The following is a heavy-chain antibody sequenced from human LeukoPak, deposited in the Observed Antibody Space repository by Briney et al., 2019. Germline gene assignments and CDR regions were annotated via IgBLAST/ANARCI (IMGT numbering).Heavy chain of an antibody. CDR2: ISWNSSSI. CDR1: GFTFDDYA. J-gene: IGHJ4*02. D-gene: IGHD1-26*01. Sequence: PGRSLRLSCAASGFTFDDYAMHWVRQAPGKGLEWVSGISWNSSSIGYADSVKGRFTISRDNAKNSLYLQMNSLRAEDTAVYYCARDLVIVGATPGYWGQGTLVTVSS. CDR3: ARDLVIVGATPGY. V-gene: IGHV3-9*01.